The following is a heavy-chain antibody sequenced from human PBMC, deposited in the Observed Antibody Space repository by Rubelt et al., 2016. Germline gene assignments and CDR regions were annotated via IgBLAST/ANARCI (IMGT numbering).Heavy chain of an antibody. CDR1: GFSFSMYW. J-gene: IGHJ4*02. D-gene: IGHD5-24*01. Sequence: GSLRLSCAASGFSFSMYWMHWVRQVPGKGLVWVSRIYSDVSSTTYADSVKGRFTISRDNAKNTLYLQMNSLRAEDTAVYYCTRSMATAQWGQGTLVTVSS. CDR2: IYSDVSST. V-gene: IGHV3-74*01. CDR3: TRSMATAQ.